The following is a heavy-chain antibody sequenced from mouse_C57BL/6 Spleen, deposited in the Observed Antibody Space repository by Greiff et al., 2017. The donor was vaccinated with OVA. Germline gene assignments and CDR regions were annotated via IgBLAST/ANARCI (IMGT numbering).Heavy chain of an antibody. D-gene: IGHD1-1*01. Sequence: VQLQQSGAELAKPGASVKLSCKASGYTFTSYWMHWVKQRPGQGLEWIGYINPSSGYTKYNQKFKDKATLTADKSSSTAYMQLSSLTYEDSADYYCERTGKTTTVVATEAMDDWGQGTSVTVSS. J-gene: IGHJ4*01. CDR1: GYTFTSYW. CDR2: INPSSGYT. CDR3: ERTGKTTTVVATEAMDD. V-gene: IGHV1-7*01.